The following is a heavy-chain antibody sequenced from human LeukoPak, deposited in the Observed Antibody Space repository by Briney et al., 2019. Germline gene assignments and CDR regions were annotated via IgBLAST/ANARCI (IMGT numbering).Heavy chain of an antibody. CDR1: GFTFSSYA. CDR2: ISYDGSKK. D-gene: IGHD3-22*01. V-gene: IGHV3-30*18. J-gene: IGHJ5*02. Sequence: PGGSLRLSCAASGFTFSSYAMHWVRQAPGKWLEWVAIISYDGSKKYYADSVKGRFTVSRDNSRNTLYLQMNSLRAEDTAVYYCAKDVEPWEDSSGYYGNWFDPWGQGTLVTVSS. CDR3: AKDVEPWEDSSGYYGNWFDP.